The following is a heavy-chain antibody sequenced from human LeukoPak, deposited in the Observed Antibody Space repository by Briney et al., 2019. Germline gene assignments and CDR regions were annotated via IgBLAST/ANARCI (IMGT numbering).Heavy chain of an antibody. V-gene: IGHV3-7*01. CDR2: IEKDGSDK. D-gene: IGHD2-21*01. CDR3: ARSLWPEDY. Sequence: GGSLRLSYAASGFTFSSYWMSWVRQAPGKGLEWVANIEKDGSDKYYVDSVKGRFTISRDNAKNSLYLQMNSLRAEDSAVYYCARSLWPEDYWGQGTLVTVSS. CDR1: GFTFSSYW. J-gene: IGHJ4*02.